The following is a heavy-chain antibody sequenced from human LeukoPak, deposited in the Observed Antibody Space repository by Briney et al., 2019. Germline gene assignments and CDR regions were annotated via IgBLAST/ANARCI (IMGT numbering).Heavy chain of an antibody. CDR2: APFDGSDK. CDR1: RFTFSSFA. Sequence: GGSLRLSCVASRFTFSSFAMHWVRQVPGRGLEWVAVAPFDGSDKYYADSVKGRFTISRDDSMSTLYLQMNSLTTEDTAVYYRARGSGAAAGFLDYWGQGALVTVSS. D-gene: IGHD6-13*01. CDR3: ARGSGAAAGFLDY. V-gene: IGHV3-30*04. J-gene: IGHJ4*02.